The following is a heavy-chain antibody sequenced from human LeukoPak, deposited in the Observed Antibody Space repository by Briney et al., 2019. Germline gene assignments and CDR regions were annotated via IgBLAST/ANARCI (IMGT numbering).Heavy chain of an antibody. CDR2: MNPNSGNT. V-gene: IGHV1-8*01. Sequence: ASVKVSCKASGYSFTRYDINWVRQATGQGLEWMGWMNPNSGNTGYAQKFQGRVTMTRNTSISTAYMELSSLRSEDTAVYYCARAPTIEMATMGYWGQGTLVTVSS. D-gene: IGHD5-24*01. J-gene: IGHJ4*02. CDR1: GYSFTRYD. CDR3: ARAPTIEMATMGY.